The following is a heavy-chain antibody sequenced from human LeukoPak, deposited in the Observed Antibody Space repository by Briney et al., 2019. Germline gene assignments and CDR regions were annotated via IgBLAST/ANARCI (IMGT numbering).Heavy chain of an antibody. CDR1: GFTFSSYS. CDR2: ISSSGSTI. V-gene: IGHV3-48*04. CDR3: AREIKDSSRFDY. J-gene: IGHJ4*02. Sequence: GGSLRLSCAASGFTFSSYSMNWVRQAPGKGLEWVSYISSSGSTIYYADSVKGRFTISRDNAKNSLYLQMNSLRAEDTAVYYCAREIKDSSRFDYWGQGTLVTVSS. D-gene: IGHD6-13*01.